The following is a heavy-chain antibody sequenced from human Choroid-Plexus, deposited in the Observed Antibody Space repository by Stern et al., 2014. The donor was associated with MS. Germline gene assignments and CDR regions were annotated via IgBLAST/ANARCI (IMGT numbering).Heavy chain of an antibody. CDR1: GYIFTGYY. D-gene: IGHD3-3*01. CDR3: ARDQRGITIFGVVTDYYYLGMDV. J-gene: IGHJ6*02. V-gene: IGHV1-2*02. Sequence: QVQLVQSGAEVKKPGASVKVSCKTSGYIFTGYYIHWVRQAPGQGLEWMAWINPNTGGPKYAQKFQGRVTMSRDTSISTAYVELSSLTSDDTAVYYCARDQRGITIFGVVTDYYYLGMDVWCQGTTVTVSS. CDR2: INPNTGGP.